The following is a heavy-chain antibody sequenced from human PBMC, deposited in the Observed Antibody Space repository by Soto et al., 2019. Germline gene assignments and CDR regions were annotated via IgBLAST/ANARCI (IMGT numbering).Heavy chain of an antibody. V-gene: IGHV1-2*04. D-gene: IGHD3-22*01. J-gene: IGHJ4*02. Sequence: ASVKVSCKASGYTFTGYYMHWVRQAPGQGLEWMGWINPNSGGTNYAQKFQGWVAMTRDTSISTAYMELSRLRSDDTAVYYCARGHYYYDSSGYHSFDYWGQGTLVTVSS. CDR1: GYTFTGYY. CDR2: INPNSGGT. CDR3: ARGHYYYDSSGYHSFDY.